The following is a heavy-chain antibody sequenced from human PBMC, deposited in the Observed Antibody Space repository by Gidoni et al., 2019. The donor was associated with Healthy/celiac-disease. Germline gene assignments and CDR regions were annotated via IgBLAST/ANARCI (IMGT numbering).Heavy chain of an antibody. Sequence: QVQLVQSGAEVKKPGSSFSCKASGGTFSSYAISWVRQAPGQGLEWMGGIIPIFGTANYAQKFQGRVTITADKSTSTAYMELSSLRSEDTAVYYCARDDQDYYDGYGMDVWGQGTTVTVSS. CDR1: GGTFSSYA. V-gene: IGHV1-69*06. D-gene: IGHD3-22*01. CDR2: IIPIFGTA. CDR3: ARDDQDYYDGYGMDV. J-gene: IGHJ6*02.